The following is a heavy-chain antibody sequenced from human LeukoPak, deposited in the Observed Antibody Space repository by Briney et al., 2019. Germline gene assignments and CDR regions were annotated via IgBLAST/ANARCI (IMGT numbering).Heavy chain of an antibody. D-gene: IGHD3-16*01. CDR2: ISHNGGST. Sequence: GGSLRLSCAASGFTFSSYAMHWVRQAPGKGLEYVSAISHNGGSTYYANSVKGRFTISRDNSKNTLYLQMGSLREEDMAVYYCARDWAGAVRWFFDLWGRGTLVTVSS. V-gene: IGHV3-64*01. J-gene: IGHJ2*01. CDR1: GFTFSSYA. CDR3: ARDWAGAVRWFFDL.